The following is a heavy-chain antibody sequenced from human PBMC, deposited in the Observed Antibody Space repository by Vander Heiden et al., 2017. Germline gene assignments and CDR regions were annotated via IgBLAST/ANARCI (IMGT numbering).Heavy chain of an antibody. V-gene: IGHV3-23*01. CDR1: GFTFSSYA. Sequence: EVQLLESGGGLVQPGGSLRPPCAASGFTFSSYAMSWVPQAPGKGLEGGSVSRGGGSGTNYVDSVKGRFTSSRDNSKNTLYLQMNRLRAEDTAADYCARATGYGRGWGDYWGQGTLVTVSS. CDR3: ARATGYGRGWGDY. CDR2: SRGGGSGT. D-gene: IGHD6-19*01. J-gene: IGHJ4*02.